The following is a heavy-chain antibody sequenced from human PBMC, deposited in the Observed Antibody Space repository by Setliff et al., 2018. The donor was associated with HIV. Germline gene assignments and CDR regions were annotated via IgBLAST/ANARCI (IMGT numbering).Heavy chain of an antibody. D-gene: IGHD2-8*01. CDR2: IYYNGNAY. V-gene: IGHV4-30-4*08. J-gene: IGHJ5*02. CDR3: ARDAPTVYANGWFDP. Sequence: PSETLSLTCTVSGGSISSANYYWSWIRQPPGKDLEWIGYIYYNGNAYYYNPSLKSRTTISLDTSMNQFSLKLTSVTAADTAVYYCARDAPTVYANGWFDPWGQGTLVTVSS. CDR1: GGSISSANYY.